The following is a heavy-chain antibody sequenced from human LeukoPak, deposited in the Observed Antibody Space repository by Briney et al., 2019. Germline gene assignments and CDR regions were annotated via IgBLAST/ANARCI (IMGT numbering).Heavy chain of an antibody. CDR1: GFTFSSYG. CDR2: IRYDGSNK. CDR3: AKDPDMWSYFDY. V-gene: IGHV3-30*02. Sequence: QPGGSLRLSCAASGFTFSSYGMHWVRQAPGKGLEWVAFIRYDGSNKYYADSVKGRFTISRDNSKNTLYLQMNSLRAEDTAVYYCAKDPDMWSYFDYWGQGTLVTVSS. D-gene: IGHD2-21*01. J-gene: IGHJ4*02.